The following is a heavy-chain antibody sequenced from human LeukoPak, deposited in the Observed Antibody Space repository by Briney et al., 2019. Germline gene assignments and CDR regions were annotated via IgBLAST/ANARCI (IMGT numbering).Heavy chain of an antibody. D-gene: IGHD2-21*02. CDR1: GFNFSYYA. CDR3: ANHLAYCGGDCYSPRFDY. V-gene: IGHV3-33*06. J-gene: IGHJ4*02. CDR2: IWFDGSNK. Sequence: GGSLRLSCTASGFNFSYYAMHWVRQAPGKGLAWVALIWFDGSNKYYDDSVKGRFTISRDNSKDTVFLQMNGLTVDDTGVYYCANHLAYCGGDCYSPRFDYWGQGTLVTVSS.